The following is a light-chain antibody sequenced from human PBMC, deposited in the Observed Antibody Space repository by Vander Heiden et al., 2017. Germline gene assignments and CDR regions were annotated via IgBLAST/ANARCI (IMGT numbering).Light chain of an antibody. CDR1: RGSIASSS. CDR2: ADN. J-gene: IGLJ3*02. Sequence: FVLTQPHSVSESPGKTVTVSCTRDRGSIASSSVHWYQQRPGSSPTTVVYADNQRPSGVPDRLSGAIEMSSNSASLNISGLKTEDEADYYGQSYDTSDSHWVFGGGTKLTVL. CDR3: QSYDTSDSHWV. V-gene: IGLV6-57*01.